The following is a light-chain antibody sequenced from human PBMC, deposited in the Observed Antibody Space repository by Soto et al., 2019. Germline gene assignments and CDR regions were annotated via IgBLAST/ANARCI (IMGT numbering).Light chain of an antibody. CDR3: QQYNNWPLT. J-gene: IGKJ3*01. V-gene: IGKV3D-15*01. CDR2: GAS. CDR1: QSISSN. Sequence: EIVITQSPATLSVSPGERATLSCRASQSISSNLAWYQQKPGQAPRLLIFGASTRATGIPARFSGSGSGTDFTLTISSLQSEDFAVYYCQQYNNWPLTFGPGTKVDIK.